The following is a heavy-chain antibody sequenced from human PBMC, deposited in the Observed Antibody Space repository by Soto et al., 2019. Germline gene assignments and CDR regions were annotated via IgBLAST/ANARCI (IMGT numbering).Heavy chain of an antibody. Sequence: KTSETLSLTCTVSGASVSTDGYYWSWIRQPPGRTLEWIGYIDYSGSSGYNPSLKSRVTASVDTSKNQFSLILSSVTAADKAVYFCAPLSRIDPAPNTYSHSLDVWGQGTTVTVSS. CDR3: APLSRIDPAPNTYSHSLDV. CDR1: GASVSTDGYY. V-gene: IGHV4-61*08. D-gene: IGHD6-25*01. CDR2: IDYSGSS. J-gene: IGHJ6*02.